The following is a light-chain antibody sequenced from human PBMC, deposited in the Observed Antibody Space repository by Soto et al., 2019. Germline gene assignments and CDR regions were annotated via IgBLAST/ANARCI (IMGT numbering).Light chain of an antibody. Sequence: QSALTQPASVSGSPGQSITISCSGTSSDVGGYNYVSWYQQHPGKAPKLMIYEVSNRPSGVSNRFSGSKSGNTASLTISGLQAEDEADYYCSSHTTSSTLFGGGTKVTVL. CDR2: EVS. CDR3: SSHTTSSTL. V-gene: IGLV2-14*01. J-gene: IGLJ2*01. CDR1: SSDVGGYNY.